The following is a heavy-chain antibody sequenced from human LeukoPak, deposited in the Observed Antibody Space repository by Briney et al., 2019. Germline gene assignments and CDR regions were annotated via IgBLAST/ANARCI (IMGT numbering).Heavy chain of an antibody. D-gene: IGHD1-26*01. V-gene: IGHV3-23*01. CDR2: IGTTGGGI. CDR3: AKFGGTYFSWSDP. CDR1: RFTLSTYT. Sequence: GGSLSLSRAPSRFTLSTYTMYWVPHPPRKSLEWVSIIGTTGGGIHYADSVKGRFTISRDNSKNTLYLQMNSLRAEDTAVYYCAKFGGTYFSWSDPWGQGTLVTVSS. J-gene: IGHJ5*02.